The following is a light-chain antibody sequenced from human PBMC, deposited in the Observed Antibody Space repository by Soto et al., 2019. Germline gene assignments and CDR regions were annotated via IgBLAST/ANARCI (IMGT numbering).Light chain of an antibody. Sequence: DIVMTQSPDSLAVSLGERATINCKSSHSIFYSANNNSSLAWYQQKPGQHPKLVIYEASARESGVPDRFSGSGSGTDFTLTISNLQAEDVAVYHCQQCLYIPLTFGGGTKVEI. CDR2: EAS. J-gene: IGKJ4*01. CDR3: QQCLYIPLT. CDR1: HSIFYSANNNSS. V-gene: IGKV4-1*01.